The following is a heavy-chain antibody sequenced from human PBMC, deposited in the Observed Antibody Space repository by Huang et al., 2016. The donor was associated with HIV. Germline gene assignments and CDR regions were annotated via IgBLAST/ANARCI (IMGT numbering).Heavy chain of an antibody. D-gene: IGHD3-10*01. Sequence: DVQLVESGGGLVKPGGSLRLSCAASGFSFDSFAMHWVRQAPVKGRGWVASITARSSFKDYAGSLTGRFTVSRDNAKNSLYLQMNSLRPEDTAVYYCVRENYGSGSTLHWFDPWGQGTLVTVSS. J-gene: IGHJ5*02. CDR3: VRENYGSGSTLHWFDP. CDR1: GFSFDSFA. CDR2: ITARSSFK. V-gene: IGHV3-21*01.